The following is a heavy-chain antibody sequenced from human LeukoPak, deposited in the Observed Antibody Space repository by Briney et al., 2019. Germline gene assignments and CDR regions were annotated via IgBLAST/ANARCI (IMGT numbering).Heavy chain of an antibody. J-gene: IGHJ6*03. V-gene: IGHV4-34*01. Sequence: SETLSLTCTVYGGSFSANYWNWIRQPPGKGLEWIGEINHSGSTNYNPSLKSRVTISVDTSKNQFSLRLSSVTAADTAVYYCARGIATGAPYYYYYYMDVWGKGTTVTVSS. CDR3: ARGIATGAPYYYYYYMDV. CDR2: INHSGST. CDR1: GGSFSANY. D-gene: IGHD3-10*01.